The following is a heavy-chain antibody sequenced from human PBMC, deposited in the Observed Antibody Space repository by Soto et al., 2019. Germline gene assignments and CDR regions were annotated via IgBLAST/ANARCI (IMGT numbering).Heavy chain of an antibody. CDR3: AGERETSSWFLSGFEY. V-gene: IGHV3-30-3*01. D-gene: IGHD6-13*01. J-gene: IGHJ4*02. CDR2: ISDDGSKK. Sequence: QVQLVESGGGVVQPGRSLRLSCSTSGLTFTRHAMHWVRQVPGKGLEWVAAISDDGSKKHYVDSVKGRFSISRDKSRNTVYLQMNSLRVEDTAVYFCAGERETSSWFLSGFEYWGQGSLFTVSS. CDR1: GLTFTRHA.